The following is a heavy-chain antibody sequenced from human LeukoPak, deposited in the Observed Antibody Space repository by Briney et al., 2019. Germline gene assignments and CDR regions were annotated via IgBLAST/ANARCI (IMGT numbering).Heavy chain of an antibody. V-gene: IGHV3-15*01. CDR2: IKSKTDGGTT. Sequence: GGSLRLSCAASGFTFSNDWMSWVRQAPGKGLEWVGRIKSKTDGGTTDYAAHVKGRFTISRDDSKNTLYLQMNSLKTEDTAVYYCTTWFYYDSSGTIDYWGQGTLVTVSA. CDR3: TTWFYYDSSGTIDY. D-gene: IGHD3-22*01. CDR1: GFTFSNDW. J-gene: IGHJ4*02.